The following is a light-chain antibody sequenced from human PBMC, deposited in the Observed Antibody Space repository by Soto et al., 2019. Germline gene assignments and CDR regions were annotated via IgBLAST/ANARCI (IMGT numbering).Light chain of an antibody. V-gene: IGKV1-17*01. Sequence: IQTTQSPSSLSASVGDRVTITCRASQGIRNDLDWYQQKPGKAPKRLIYAASTLQGGVPSRFSGSGSGTEFTLTLSSLQPEDFASYYCLQYNTYPYTFGQGTKLEIK. CDR1: QGIRND. CDR2: AAS. J-gene: IGKJ2*01. CDR3: LQYNTYPYT.